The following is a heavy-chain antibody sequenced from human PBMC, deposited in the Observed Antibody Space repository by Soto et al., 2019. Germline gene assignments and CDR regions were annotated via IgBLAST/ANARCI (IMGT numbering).Heavy chain of an antibody. Sequence: QVQLVESGGGVVQPGRSLRLSCAASGFTFSSYGMHWVRQAPGKGLEWVAVIWYDGSNKYYADSVKGRFTISRDNSKKKLYLQMNSLRDEDTAVDYSARGAYDFWSGYRYYYGMDVWGQGTTVTVSS. V-gene: IGHV3-33*01. D-gene: IGHD3-3*01. CDR1: GFTFSSYG. CDR3: ARGAYDFWSGYRYYYGMDV. CDR2: IWYDGSNK. J-gene: IGHJ6*02.